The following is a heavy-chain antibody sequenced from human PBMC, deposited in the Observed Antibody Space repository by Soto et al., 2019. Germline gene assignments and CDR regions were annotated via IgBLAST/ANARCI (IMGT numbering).Heavy chain of an antibody. V-gene: IGHV3-23*01. D-gene: IGHD2-2*01. J-gene: IGHJ3*02. Sequence: EVQLLESGGGLVQPGGSLRLSCAASGFTFRSHAMSWVRQAPGKGLEWVSAISGSGGSTYYADSVKGRFTISRDNSKDTLDLQMNSVRAEDAGVYYGVRVSISWYDAVDIWGQGTMVTVSS. CDR1: GFTFRSHA. CDR2: ISGSGGST. CDR3: VRVSISWYDAVDI.